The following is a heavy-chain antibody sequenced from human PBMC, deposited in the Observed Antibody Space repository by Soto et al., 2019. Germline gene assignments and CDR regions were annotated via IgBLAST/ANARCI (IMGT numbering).Heavy chain of an antibody. Sequence: EVQLLESGGGFIQPGGSLRLSCAASGFSFSSYAMGWVRQAPGEGLEWVSTITVSAGSTYYADSVKGRFTISRDNSKNTLFLQMNSLRAEDTAVYYCAKALGYSYGYPVDYGGQGTLVTVSS. CDR2: ITVSAGST. D-gene: IGHD5-18*01. CDR1: GFSFSSYA. CDR3: AKALGYSYGYPVDY. V-gene: IGHV3-23*01. J-gene: IGHJ4*02.